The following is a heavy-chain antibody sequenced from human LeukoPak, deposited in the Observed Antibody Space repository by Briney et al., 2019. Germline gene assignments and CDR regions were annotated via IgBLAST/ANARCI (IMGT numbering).Heavy chain of an antibody. CDR3: ARRHDYGDWFDP. D-gene: IGHD4-17*01. Sequence: PSETLSLTCAVYGGSFSGYYWSWIRQPPGKGLEWIGEINHSGSTNYNPSLKSRVTISVDTSKNQFSLKLSSVTAADTAVYYCARRHDYGDWFDPWGQGTLVTVSS. CDR2: INHSGST. CDR1: GGSFSGYY. J-gene: IGHJ5*02. V-gene: IGHV4-34*01.